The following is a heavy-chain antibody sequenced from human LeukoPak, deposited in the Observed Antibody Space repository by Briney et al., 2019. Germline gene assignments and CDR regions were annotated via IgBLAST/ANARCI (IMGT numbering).Heavy chain of an antibody. Sequence: SETLSLICAVSGYSISSGYYWGWIRQPPGRGLEWIGSIYHTGTTHYNPSLKSRVTISEDTSRNQFSLKLSSVTAADTAVYYCARDRGSSGWFDFDYWGQGTLVTVSS. CDR3: ARDRGSSGWFDFDY. D-gene: IGHD6-19*01. CDR1: GYSISSGYY. CDR2: IYHTGTT. J-gene: IGHJ4*02. V-gene: IGHV4-38-2*02.